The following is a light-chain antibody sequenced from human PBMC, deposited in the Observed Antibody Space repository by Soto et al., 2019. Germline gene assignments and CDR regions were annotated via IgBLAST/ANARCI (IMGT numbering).Light chain of an antibody. J-gene: IGLJ1*01. CDR3: TSYTTSSTFV. Sequence: QSVLTQPASVSGSPGQSITISCTGTSSDVGGYNYVSWYQQHPGKAPKLMIYDVSNRPSGVSNRFSGSKSGNTASLTISGLQAEDEADYYSTSYTTSSTFVFGPGPKVTVL. CDR1: SSDVGGYNY. V-gene: IGLV2-14*01. CDR2: DVS.